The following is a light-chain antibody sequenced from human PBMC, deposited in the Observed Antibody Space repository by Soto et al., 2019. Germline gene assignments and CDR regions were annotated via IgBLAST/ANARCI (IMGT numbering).Light chain of an antibody. Sequence: EIVLTQSPGTLSLSPVERVTLSCRASQSVRSSYLAWYQQKPGQAPRLLIYGASSRATGIPDRFSGSGSGTDFTLTISRLEPEDFAVFYCQQYGSSPWTFGQGTKVDIK. V-gene: IGKV3-20*01. J-gene: IGKJ1*01. CDR2: GAS. CDR3: QQYGSSPWT. CDR1: QSVRSSY.